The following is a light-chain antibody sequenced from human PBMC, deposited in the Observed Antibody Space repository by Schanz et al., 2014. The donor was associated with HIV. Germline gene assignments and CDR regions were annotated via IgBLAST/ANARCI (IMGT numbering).Light chain of an antibody. CDR2: DVS. Sequence: QSALTQPASVSGSPGQSISISCTGTSGDVGSYNYVSWYQQHPGKAPKLMIYDVSNRPSGVSSRFSGSKSANTASLTISGLQAEDEADYYCSTYTTSNTWVFGGGTKLTVL. V-gene: IGLV2-14*03. CDR3: STYTTSNTWV. CDR1: SGDVGSYNY. J-gene: IGLJ3*02.